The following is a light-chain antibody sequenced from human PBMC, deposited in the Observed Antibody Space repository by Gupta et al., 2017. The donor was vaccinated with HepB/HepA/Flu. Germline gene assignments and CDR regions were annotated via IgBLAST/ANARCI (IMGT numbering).Light chain of an antibody. V-gene: IGKV4-1*01. CDR2: WAS. J-gene: IGKJ5*01. Sequence: DIVMTQSPDSLAVSLGERATINCKSSQSVLYSSNNKKYLAWYQQKPGQPPKLLIYWASNRESVVPDRFSGSGSGTDFTLTISSRQAEDVAVYYCQQYYSTLITFGQGTRLEIK. CDR3: QQYYSTLIT. CDR1: QSVLYSSNNKKY.